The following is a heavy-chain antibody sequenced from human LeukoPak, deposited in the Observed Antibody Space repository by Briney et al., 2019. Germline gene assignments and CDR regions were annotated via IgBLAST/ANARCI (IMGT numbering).Heavy chain of an antibody. CDR3: ARHRAYSSSSPFDY. CDR2: IYYTGST. CDR1: GGSISSLY. Sequence: SETLSLTCSVSGGSISSLYWSWIRQPPGKGLEWIGYIYYTGSTNYNPSLKSRVTMFVDMSKNQFSLRLGSVTAADTVVYYCARHRAYSSSSPFDYWGQGTLVTVSS. V-gene: IGHV4-59*08. J-gene: IGHJ4*02. D-gene: IGHD6-6*01.